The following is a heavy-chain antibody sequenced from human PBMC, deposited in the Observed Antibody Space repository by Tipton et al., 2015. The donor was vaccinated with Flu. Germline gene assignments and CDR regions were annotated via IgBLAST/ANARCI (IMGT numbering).Heavy chain of an antibody. V-gene: IGHV2-5*02. CDR3: AHSRVYVTGFYSCFDP. D-gene: IGHD2/OR15-2a*01. J-gene: IGHJ5*02. CDR2: IYWDDDK. Sequence: LVKPTQTLTLTCTFSGFSLSTSGVAVGWIRQPPGKALEWLALIYWDDDKRYSPSLKSRLSISKDTSKNQVVLTMTNMDPVDTATYYCAHSRVYVTGFYSCFDPWGQGTLVTVSS. CDR1: GFSLSTSGVA.